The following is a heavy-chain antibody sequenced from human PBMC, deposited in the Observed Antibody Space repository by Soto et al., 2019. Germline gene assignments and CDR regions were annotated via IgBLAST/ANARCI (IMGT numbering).Heavy chain of an antibody. D-gene: IGHD3-3*01. CDR2: INPNSGVT. CDR1: GYTFTGYF. Sequence: GASVKVSCKASGYTFTGYFMHWVRQAPGQGFEWMGWINPNSGVTNYARKFQGRVTMTRDTSISTAYMELSRLRSDDTAVYYCARGVYDFWSGSNDWFDPWGQGTLVTVSS. J-gene: IGHJ5*02. V-gene: IGHV1-2*02. CDR3: ARGVYDFWSGSNDWFDP.